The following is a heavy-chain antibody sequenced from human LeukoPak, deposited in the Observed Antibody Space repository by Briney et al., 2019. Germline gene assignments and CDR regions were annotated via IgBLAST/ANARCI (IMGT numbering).Heavy chain of an antibody. Sequence: GRSLRLSCAASGFTFSSYGMHWVRQALGKGLDWVAVIWYDGTNKYYADSVKGRFTISRDNSKNTLYLQMNSLRADDTAVYYCARDHDYGDSLFDYWGQGTLVTVSS. CDR2: IWYDGTNK. CDR3: ARDHDYGDSLFDY. V-gene: IGHV3-33*01. CDR1: GFTFSSYG. J-gene: IGHJ4*02. D-gene: IGHD4-17*01.